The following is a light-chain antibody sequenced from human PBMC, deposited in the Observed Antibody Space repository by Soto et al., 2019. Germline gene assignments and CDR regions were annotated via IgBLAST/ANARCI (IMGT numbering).Light chain of an antibody. CDR2: NNN. CDR1: SSNIGGRT. CDR3: GTWDSSLSAYV. Sequence: QSVLTQPPSASGTPGQRVTISCSGSSSNIGGRTVNWYQQLPGTAPKLLIYNNNQRPSGVPDRFSGSKSGTSASLGITGLQTGDEADYYCGTWDSSLSAYVFGTGTKV. V-gene: IGLV1-44*01. J-gene: IGLJ1*01.